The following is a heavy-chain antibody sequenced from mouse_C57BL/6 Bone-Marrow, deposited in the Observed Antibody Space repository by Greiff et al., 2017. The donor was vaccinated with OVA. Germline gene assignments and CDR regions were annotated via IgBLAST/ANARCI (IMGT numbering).Heavy chain of an antibody. CDR2: IDPSDSYT. J-gene: IGHJ1*03. CDR3: AREEDGSSYRYCAV. Sequence: QVQLQQPGAELVMPGASVKLSCKASGYTFTSYWMHWVKQRPGQGLEWIGEIDPSDSYTNYNQKVKGKSTLTVDKSSSTAYVQLSSLTSEDSAVYYYAREEDGSSYRYCAVWGTGTTVTVSS. CDR1: GYTFTSYW. D-gene: IGHD1-1*01. V-gene: IGHV1-69*01.